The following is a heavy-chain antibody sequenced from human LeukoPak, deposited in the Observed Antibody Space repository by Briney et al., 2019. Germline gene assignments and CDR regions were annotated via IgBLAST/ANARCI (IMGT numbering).Heavy chain of an antibody. CDR2: IYSTGST. CDR3: ARGKDFWSGYYSSDY. D-gene: IGHD3-3*01. CDR1: GGSISSFY. V-gene: IGHV4-4*07. J-gene: IGHJ4*02. Sequence: SETLSLTCTVSGGSISSFYWSWIRQPAGKGLEWIGRIYSTGSTNYNPSLKSRVTMSVDTSKHQFSLNLSSVTAADTAMYYCARGKDFWSGYYSSDYWGQGTLVTVSS.